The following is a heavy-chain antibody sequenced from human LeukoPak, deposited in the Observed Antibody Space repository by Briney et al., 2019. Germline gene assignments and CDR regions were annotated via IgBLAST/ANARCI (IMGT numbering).Heavy chain of an antibody. D-gene: IGHD1-7*01. CDR1: GVSISSYY. J-gene: IGHJ4*02. Sequence: SETLSLTCTVSGVSISSYYWSWIRQPAGKGLEWIGRIYTSGSPNYNPSLKSRVTMSVDTSKNQFSLKLSSVTAADTAVYYCARDRGGSDWNYHFDYWGQGTLVTVSS. CDR2: IYTSGSP. V-gene: IGHV4-4*07. CDR3: ARDRGGSDWNYHFDY.